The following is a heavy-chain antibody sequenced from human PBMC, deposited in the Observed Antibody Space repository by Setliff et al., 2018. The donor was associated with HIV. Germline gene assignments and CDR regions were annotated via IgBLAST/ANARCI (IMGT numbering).Heavy chain of an antibody. CDR1: GGSISSGPYY. V-gene: IGHV4-39*07. D-gene: IGHD2-8*02. CDR3: ARDRSYPFPYWDY. Sequence: SETLSLTCTVSGGSISSGPYYWAWIRQSPGKGLEWIGTIHHGGTTYFNPSLKSRLTISVSTSKNQFSLRLTSVTATDMAVYYCARDRSYPFPYWDYWGQGTLVTVSS. CDR2: IHHGGTT. J-gene: IGHJ4*02.